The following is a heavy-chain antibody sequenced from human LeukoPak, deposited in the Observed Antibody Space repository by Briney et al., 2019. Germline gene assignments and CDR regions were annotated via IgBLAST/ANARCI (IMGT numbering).Heavy chain of an antibody. CDR3: ARRPYYYGSGSYYYYYMDV. J-gene: IGHJ6*03. V-gene: IGHV4-61*02. Sequence: SQTLSLTCTVSGGSISSGSYYWSWIRQPAGKGLEWIGRIYTSGSTNYNPSLKSRVPISVDTSKNQFSLKLSSVTAADTAVYYCARRPYYYGSGSYYYYYMDVWGKGTTVTVSS. D-gene: IGHD3-10*01. CDR2: IYTSGST. CDR1: GGSISSGSYY.